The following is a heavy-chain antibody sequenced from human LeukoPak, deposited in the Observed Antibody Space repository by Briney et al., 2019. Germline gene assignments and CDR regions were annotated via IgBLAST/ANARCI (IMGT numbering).Heavy chain of an antibody. CDR3: ARDEITIFGVVKDWFDP. CDR1: GFTFSSYW. V-gene: IGHV3-7*01. D-gene: IGHD3-3*01. Sequence: GGSLRLSCGASGFTFSSYWMSWVRQAPGKGLEWVANIKEDGREKYYVDSVKGRFTISRDNTKNSLYLQMNSLRGEDTAVFYRARDEITIFGVVKDWFDPWGQGTLVTVSS. J-gene: IGHJ5*02. CDR2: IKEDGREK.